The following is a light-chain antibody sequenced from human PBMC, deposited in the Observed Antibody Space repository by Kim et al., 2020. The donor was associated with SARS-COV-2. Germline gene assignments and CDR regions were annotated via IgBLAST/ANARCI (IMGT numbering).Light chain of an antibody. CDR3: AAWDDSLSCYV. CDR1: SSNIGSNY. V-gene: IGLV1-47*02. Sequence: GQRVTISCSGSSSNIGSNYVYWYQQLPGTAPKLLIYSNNQRPSGVPDRFSGSKSGTSASLAISGLRSEDEADYYCAAWDDSLSCYVFGTGTKVTVL. J-gene: IGLJ1*01. CDR2: SNN.